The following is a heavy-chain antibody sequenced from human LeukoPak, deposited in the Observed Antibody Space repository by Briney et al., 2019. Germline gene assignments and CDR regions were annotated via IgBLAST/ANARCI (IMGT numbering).Heavy chain of an antibody. CDR3: ARQELSYGSGSYFDY. Sequence: SETLPLTCTVSGGSISTYYWTWIRQPPGKGLEWIGSISYSGSTNNSPSLEGRVTMSVDTSKNQFSLKLSSVTAADTAVYFCARQELSYGSGSYFDYWGQGVLVTVSS. V-gene: IGHV4-59*08. CDR1: GGSISTYY. CDR2: ISYSGST. J-gene: IGHJ4*02. D-gene: IGHD3-10*01.